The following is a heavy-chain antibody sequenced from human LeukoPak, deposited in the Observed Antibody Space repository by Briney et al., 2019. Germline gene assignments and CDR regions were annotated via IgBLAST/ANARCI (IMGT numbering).Heavy chain of an antibody. CDR1: GYTFTGYY. CDR2: INPNSGGT. V-gene: IGHV1-2*04. J-gene: IGHJ4*02. CDR3: ARQPLVGALDY. Sequence: GASVKDSCKASGYTFTGYYMHWVRQAPGQGLEWMGWINPNSGGTNYAQKFQGWVTMTRDTSISTAYMELSRLRSDDTAVYYCARQPLVGALDYWGQGTLVTVSS. D-gene: IGHD1-26*01.